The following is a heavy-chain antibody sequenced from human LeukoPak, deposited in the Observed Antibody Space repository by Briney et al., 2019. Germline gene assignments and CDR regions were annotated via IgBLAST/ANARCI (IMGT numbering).Heavy chain of an antibody. CDR3: ARVVVVVAATPWYFDL. Sequence: PSQTLSLTCTVSGGSISSGGYYWSWIRQHPGKGLEWIGYIYYSGSTYYNPSLKSRVTISVHTSKNQFSLKLSSVTAADTAVYYCARVVVVVAATPWYFDLWGRGTLVTVSS. D-gene: IGHD2-15*01. J-gene: IGHJ2*01. CDR1: GGSISSGGYY. V-gene: IGHV4-31*03. CDR2: IYYSGST.